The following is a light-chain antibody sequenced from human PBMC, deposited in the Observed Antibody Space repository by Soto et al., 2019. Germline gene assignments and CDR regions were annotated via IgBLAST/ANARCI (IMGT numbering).Light chain of an antibody. CDR1: QSVSSN. CDR2: DAS. Sequence: EIVMTHSPATLSVSPGERATLSCRASQSVSSNLVWYQQKPGQAPRLLIYDASTRATGIPARFSGSGSGTEFTLTISSLQSEDFAVYYCQQYNNWWTFGQGTKVEIK. CDR3: QQYNNWWT. V-gene: IGKV3-15*01. J-gene: IGKJ1*01.